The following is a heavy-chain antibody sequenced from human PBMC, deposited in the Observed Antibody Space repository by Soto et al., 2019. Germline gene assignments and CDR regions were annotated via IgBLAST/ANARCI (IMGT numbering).Heavy chain of an antibody. Sequence: AGGSLRLSCAASGFTFSSYAMSWVRQAPGKGLEWVSAISGSGGSTYYADSVKGRFTISRDNSKNTLYLQMNSLRAEDTAVYYCAKTREVVTPKYYFDYWGQGTLVTVSS. V-gene: IGHV3-23*01. J-gene: IGHJ4*02. CDR1: GFTFSSYA. CDR2: ISGSGGST. D-gene: IGHD2-15*01. CDR3: AKTREVVTPKYYFDY.